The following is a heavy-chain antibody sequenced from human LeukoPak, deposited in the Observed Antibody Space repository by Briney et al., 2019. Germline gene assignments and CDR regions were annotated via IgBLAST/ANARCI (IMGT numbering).Heavy chain of an antibody. J-gene: IGHJ3*02. CDR2: ISYDGSNK. CDR1: GFTFSSYA. CDR3: VAGRSSSWYDAFDI. Sequence: PGGSLRLSCAASGFTFSSYAMHWVRQAPGKGLEWVAVISYDGSNKYYADSVKGRFTISRDNSKNTLYLQMNSLRAEDTAVYYCVAGRSSSWYDAFDIWGQGTMVTVSS. V-gene: IGHV3-30-3*01. D-gene: IGHD6-13*01.